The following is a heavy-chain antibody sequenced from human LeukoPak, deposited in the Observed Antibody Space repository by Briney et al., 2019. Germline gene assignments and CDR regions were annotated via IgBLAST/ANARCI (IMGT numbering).Heavy chain of an antibody. CDR1: GFTFSNYA. D-gene: IGHD2-15*01. J-gene: IGHJ2*01. CDR3: AKDGGTSYWYFDL. CDR2: VSGSNNT. V-gene: IGHV3-23*01. Sequence: PGGSLRLSCAASGFTFSNYAMSWVRQAPGKGLEWVSTVSGSNNTHYADSVKGRFTISRDNSKNTLYLQMNSLRAEDTAVYYCAKDGGTSYWYFDLWGRGTLVTVSS.